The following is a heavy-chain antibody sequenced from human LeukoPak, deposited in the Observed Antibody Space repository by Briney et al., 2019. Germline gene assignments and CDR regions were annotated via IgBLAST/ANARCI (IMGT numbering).Heavy chain of an antibody. J-gene: IGHJ4*02. CDR3: ARDDRITMAPYQDY. CDR2: ISAYNGNT. Sequence: ASVKVSCKASGFTFTSSAMQWVRQAPGQGLEWMGWISAYNGNTNYAQKLQGRVTMTTDTSTSTAYMELRSLRSDDTAVYYCARDDRITMAPYQDYWGQGTLVTVSS. D-gene: IGHD3-10*01. V-gene: IGHV1-18*01. CDR1: GFTFTSSA.